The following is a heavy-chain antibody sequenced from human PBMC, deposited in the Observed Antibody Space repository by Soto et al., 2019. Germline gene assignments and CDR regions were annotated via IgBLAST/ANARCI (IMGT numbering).Heavy chain of an antibody. D-gene: IGHD1-1*01. CDR1: GYAFTTYG. J-gene: IGHJ4*02. CDR2: ISAHNGNT. Sequence: QVHLVQSGAEVKKPGASVKVSCKGSGYAFTTYGITWMRQAPGQGLEWMGWISAHNGNTNYAQKLQGRVTVTRDTPTSTAVMELRSLRSDDTAVYYCARGRYGDYWGQGALVTVSS. V-gene: IGHV1-18*01. CDR3: ARGRYGDY.